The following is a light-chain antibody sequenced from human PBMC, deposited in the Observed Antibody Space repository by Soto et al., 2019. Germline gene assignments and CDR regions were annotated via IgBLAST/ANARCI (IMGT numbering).Light chain of an antibody. J-gene: IGKJ4*01. V-gene: IGKV3-11*01. CDR2: DSS. CDR1: QSVTTY. CDR3: QQRVNRVT. Sequence: SVLTQSPGTLSLSPVERASLSCRASQSVTTYLAWYQQKPGQAPRLLIYDSSNRATGIPPRFSGSGSGTDFTLTISSLESEDFAVYYCQQRVNRVTFGGGTKVDIK.